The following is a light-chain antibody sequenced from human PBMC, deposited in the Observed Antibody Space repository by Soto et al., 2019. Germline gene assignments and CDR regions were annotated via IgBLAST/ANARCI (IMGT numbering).Light chain of an antibody. CDR2: DVN. CDR3: SSYTSSSTLA. Sequence: QSALTQPASVSGSPGQSITISCTGTSSDVGGYNYVSWYQQHPGKAPKLMIYDVNNRPSGVSNRFSGSKSGNTASLTISGLQAEDEGDYYCSSYTSSSTLAFGGGTKVTVL. J-gene: IGLJ2*01. CDR1: SSDVGGYNY. V-gene: IGLV2-14*01.